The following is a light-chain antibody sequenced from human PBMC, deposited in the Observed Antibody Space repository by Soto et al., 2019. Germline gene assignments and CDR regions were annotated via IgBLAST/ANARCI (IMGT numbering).Light chain of an antibody. Sequence: QSVLTQPASVSGSPGQSIAFSCTGTSSDVGGYNYVSWHQQHPGKAPKVLISVVSNRPSGVSNRFSGSKSGNTASLTISGLQAEDEADYYCSSYRSGGTFVFGSGTKLTVL. J-gene: IGLJ1*01. CDR1: SSDVGGYNY. V-gene: IGLV2-14*01. CDR2: VVS. CDR3: SSYRSGGTFV.